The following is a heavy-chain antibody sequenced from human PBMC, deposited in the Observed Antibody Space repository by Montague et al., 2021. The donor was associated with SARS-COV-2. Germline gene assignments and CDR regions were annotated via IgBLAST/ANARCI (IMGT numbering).Heavy chain of an antibody. D-gene: IGHD2-21*02. Sequence: TLSLTCTVSGGSISSGGYYWSWIRQHPGKGLEWIGYIYYSGSTYYNPSLKSRVTISVDTSKNQFSLKLSSVTAADTAVYYCARVHNVVVTAMRYFDLWGRGTLVTVSS. V-gene: IGHV4-31*03. CDR1: GGSISSGGYY. CDR3: ARVHNVVVTAMRYFDL. CDR2: IYYSGST. J-gene: IGHJ2*01.